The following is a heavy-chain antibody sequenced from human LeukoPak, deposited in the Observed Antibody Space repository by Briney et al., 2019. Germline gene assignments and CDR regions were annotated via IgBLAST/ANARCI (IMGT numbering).Heavy chain of an antibody. Sequence: GGSLRLSCAASGFTFSRSAMSWVRQAPRKGLEWVSLISSSSSYIYYADSLKGRFTISRDNGKNSVYLQMNSLRAEDTAVYYCARASGSYEYYYYGMDVWGQGTTVTVSS. CDR2: ISSSSSYI. CDR1: GFTFSRSA. V-gene: IGHV3-21*01. J-gene: IGHJ6*02. CDR3: ARASGSYEYYYYGMDV. D-gene: IGHD1-26*01.